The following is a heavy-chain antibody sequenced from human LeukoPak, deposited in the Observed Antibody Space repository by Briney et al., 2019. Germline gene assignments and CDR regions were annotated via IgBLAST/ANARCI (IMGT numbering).Heavy chain of an antibody. CDR2: ISSSGSTI. V-gene: IGHV3-11*01. CDR1: GFTFSDYY. J-gene: IGHJ3*02. CDR3: ARDPGNSPYCGGDCADAFDI. D-gene: IGHD2-21*02. Sequence: GGSLRLSCAASGFTFSDYYMSWIRQAPGKGLEWVSYISSSGSTIYYADSVKGRFTISRDNAKNSLYLQMNSLRAEDTAVYYCARDPGNSPYCGGDCADAFDIWGQGTMVTVPS.